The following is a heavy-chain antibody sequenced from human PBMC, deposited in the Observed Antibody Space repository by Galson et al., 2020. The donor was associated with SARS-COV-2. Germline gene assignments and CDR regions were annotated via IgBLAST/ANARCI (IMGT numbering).Heavy chain of an antibody. CDR2: ISYDGSNK. Sequence: TGGSLRLSCAASGFTFSSYAMHWVRQAPGKGLEWVAVISYDGSNKYYADSVKGRFTISRDNSKNTLYLQMNSLRAEDTAVYYCARDPRYYDFWSGLDYWGQGTLVTVSS. J-gene: IGHJ4*02. D-gene: IGHD3-3*01. CDR1: GFTFSSYA. CDR3: ARDPRYYDFWSGLDY. V-gene: IGHV3-30*04.